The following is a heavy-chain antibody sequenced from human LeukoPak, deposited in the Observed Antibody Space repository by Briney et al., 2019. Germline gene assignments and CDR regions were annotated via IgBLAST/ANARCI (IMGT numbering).Heavy chain of an antibody. CDR1: GFIFDDYA. D-gene: IGHD1-1*01. CDR2: INWNGGAT. V-gene: IGHV3-20*04. J-gene: IGHJ4*02. Sequence: GGSLRLSCAASGFIFDDYAMNWVRQAAGKGLEWVSGINWNGGATGFADSVKGRFTISRDNAKNSLYLQMNSLRAEDTAVYYCARDLEAGLDYWGQGTLVTVSS. CDR3: ARDLEAGLDY.